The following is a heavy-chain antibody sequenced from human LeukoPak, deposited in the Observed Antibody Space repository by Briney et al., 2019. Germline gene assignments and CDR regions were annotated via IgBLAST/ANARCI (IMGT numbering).Heavy chain of an antibody. CDR1: GGSVCSGSYN. CDR2: IYYSVST. J-gene: IGHJ4*02. CDR3: ARSPHDSSGYYHY. D-gene: IGHD3-22*01. V-gene: IGHV4-61*01. Sequence: PSETLSLTCTVSGGSVCSGSYNWSWIRQPPGKGLGWVVDIYYSVSTTYTPPRKSRVTISVDPSKNHFSLKLSSVPAADTAVYYCARSPHDSSGYYHYWGQGTLVTVSS.